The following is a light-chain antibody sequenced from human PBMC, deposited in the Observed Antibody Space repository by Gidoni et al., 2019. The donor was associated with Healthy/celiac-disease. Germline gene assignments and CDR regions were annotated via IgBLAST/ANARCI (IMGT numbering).Light chain of an antibody. CDR2: GAS. CDR1: QSVSSN. J-gene: IGKJ1*01. V-gene: IGKV3-15*01. CDR3: QQYNNWPLWT. Sequence: EIVMTQPPATLSVSPGERATLSCRASQSVSSNLAWYQQKPGQAPRLLIYGASTRATGIPARFSGSGSGTECTLTISSLQSEDFAVYYCQQYNNWPLWTFGQGTKVEIK.